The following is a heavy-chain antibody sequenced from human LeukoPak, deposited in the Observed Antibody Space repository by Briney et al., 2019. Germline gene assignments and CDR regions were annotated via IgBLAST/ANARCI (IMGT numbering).Heavy chain of an antibody. Sequence: GGSLRLSCAASEFSVGSNYMTWVRQAPGRGLEWVSLIYSGGSTYYADSVKGRFTISRDNAKNSLYLQMNSLRAEDTAVYYCARGVAGTGDYWGQGTLVTVSS. D-gene: IGHD6-19*01. CDR3: ARGVAGTGDY. CDR2: IYSGGST. CDR1: EFSVGSNY. V-gene: IGHV3-66*01. J-gene: IGHJ4*02.